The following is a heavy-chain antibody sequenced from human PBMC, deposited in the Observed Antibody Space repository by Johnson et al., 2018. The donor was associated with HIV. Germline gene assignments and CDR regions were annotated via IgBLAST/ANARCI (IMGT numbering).Heavy chain of an antibody. CDR2: IYSGGST. J-gene: IGHJ3*02. CDR3: AKFVGAGSYDAFDI. D-gene: IGHD1-26*01. CDR1: GFTFDDYG. V-gene: IGHV3-NL1*01. Sequence: QMHLVESGGGVVRPGGSLRLSCAASGFTFDDYGMSWVRQAPGKGLEWVSGIYSGGSTYYADSVKGRFSISRDNSKNTLYLQMNSLRAEDTAVYYCAKFVGAGSYDAFDIWGQGTMVTVSS.